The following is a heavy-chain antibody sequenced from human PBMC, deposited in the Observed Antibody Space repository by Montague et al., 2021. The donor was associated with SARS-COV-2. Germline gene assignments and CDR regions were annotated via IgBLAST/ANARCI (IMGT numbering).Heavy chain of an antibody. Sequence: SETLSLTCAVYGGSFSGYYWNWIRQPPGKGLEWIGEINHSGNANYNPSLKRRVTISVDMSKNQFSLKLNSVTAADTAVYYCARLGEGVVPAPILGVGPYYSYFYMDVWGKGATVTVSS. V-gene: IGHV4-34*01. CDR1: GGSFSGYY. CDR3: ARLGEGVVPAPILGVGPYYSYFYMDV. J-gene: IGHJ6*03. CDR2: INHSGNA. D-gene: IGHD2-2*02.